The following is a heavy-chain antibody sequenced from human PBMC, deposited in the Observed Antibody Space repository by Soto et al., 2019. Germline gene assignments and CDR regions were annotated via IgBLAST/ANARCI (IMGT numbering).Heavy chain of an antibody. CDR1: GYTFTSYV. V-gene: IGHV1-18*01. CDR3: ASQNVLRFLEGMDV. D-gene: IGHD3-3*01. CDR2: ISAYNGNT. Sequence: GASVKVSCKASGYTFTSYVISWVRQAPGQGLEWMGWISAYNGNTNYAQKLQGRVTMTTDTSTSTAYMELRSLRSDDTAVYYCASQNVLRFLEGMDVWGQGTTVTVSS. J-gene: IGHJ6*02.